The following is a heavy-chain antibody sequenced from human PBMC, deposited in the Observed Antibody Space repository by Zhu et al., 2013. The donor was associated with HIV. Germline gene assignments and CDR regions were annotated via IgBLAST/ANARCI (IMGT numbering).Heavy chain of an antibody. J-gene: IGHJ2*01. CDR1: GGTFSSYA. Sequence: QVQLVQSGAEVKKPGSSVKVSCKASGGTFSSYAISWVRQAPGQGLEWMGGIIPIFGTANYAQKFQGRVTITADESTSTAYMELSSLRSEDTAVYYCARGVIIAVAGRDWYFDLWGRGTLVTVSS. CDR3: ARGVIIAVAGRDWYFDL. D-gene: IGHD6-19*01. CDR2: IIPIFGTA. V-gene: IGHV1-69*12.